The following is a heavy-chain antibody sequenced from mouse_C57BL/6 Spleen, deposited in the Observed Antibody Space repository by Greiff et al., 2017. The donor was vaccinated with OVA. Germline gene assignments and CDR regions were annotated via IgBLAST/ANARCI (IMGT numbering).Heavy chain of an antibody. CDR2: IYPGDGDT. J-gene: IGHJ3*01. CDR3: ARSGTERAWFAY. CDR1: GYAFSSSW. Sequence: LVESGPELVKPGASVKISCKASGYAFSSSWMNWVKQRPGKGLEWIGRIYPGDGDTNYNGKFKGKATLTADKSSSTAYMQLSSLTSEDSAVYFCARSGTERAWFAYWGQGTLVTVSA. V-gene: IGHV1-82*01. D-gene: IGHD3-3*01.